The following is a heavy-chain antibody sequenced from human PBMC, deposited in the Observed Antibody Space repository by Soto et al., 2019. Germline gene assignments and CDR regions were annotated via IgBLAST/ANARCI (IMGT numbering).Heavy chain of an antibody. D-gene: IGHD3-22*01. J-gene: IGHJ4*02. Sequence: GGSLRLSCSASGFTFGASALQWVRQASGKGLEWLGRIGSRGETYATTYAASVKGRFTISRDDSKKTAYLQMNSLESEDMAVYYCASQSHYSSGYSFDYWGQGTLVTVSS. CDR2: IGSRGETYAT. V-gene: IGHV3-73*01. CDR3: ASQSHYSSGYSFDY. CDR1: GFTFGASA.